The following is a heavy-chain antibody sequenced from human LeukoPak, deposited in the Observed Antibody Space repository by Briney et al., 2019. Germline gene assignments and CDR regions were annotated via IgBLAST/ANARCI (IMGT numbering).Heavy chain of an antibody. CDR2: IYYSGST. D-gene: IGHD6-19*01. CDR1: GGSISSSSYY. V-gene: IGHV4-39*07. CDR3: ARSIAVAGGFDY. J-gene: IGHJ4*02. Sequence: SETLSLTCTVSGGSISSSSYYWGWIRQPPGKGLEWIGSIYYSGSTYYNPSLKSRVTISVDTSKNQFSLKLSSVTAADTAVYYCARSIAVAGGFDYWGQGTLDTVSS.